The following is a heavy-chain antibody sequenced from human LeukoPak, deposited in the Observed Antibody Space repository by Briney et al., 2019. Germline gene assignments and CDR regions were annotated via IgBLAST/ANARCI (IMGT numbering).Heavy chain of an antibody. CDR2: IYYSGST. J-gene: IGHJ4*02. D-gene: IGHD3-3*01. CDR1: GGSISRHY. V-gene: IGHV4-59*11. CDR3: ARAGLPPEYYDFWSGTGYFDY. Sequence: SETLTLTCTVSGGSISRHYWSWIRQPPGKGLEWIGYIYYSGSTNYNPSLKSRVTISVDTSKNQFSLKLSSVTAADTAVYYCARAGLPPEYYDFWSGTGYFDYWGRGTLVTVSS.